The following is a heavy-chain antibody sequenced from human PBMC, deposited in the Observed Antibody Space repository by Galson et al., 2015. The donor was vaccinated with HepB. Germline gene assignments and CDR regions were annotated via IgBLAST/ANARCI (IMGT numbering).Heavy chain of an antibody. CDR1: GFTFSSYS. J-gene: IGHJ4*02. Sequence: SLRLSCAASGFTFSSYSMNWVRQAPGKGLEWVSYISNSSSTIYYADSVKGRFTISRDNAKNSLYLQMNSLRAEDTAVYYCARGGATKGDYWGQGTLVTVSS. CDR2: ISNSSSTI. CDR3: ARGGATKGDY. D-gene: IGHD5-24*01. V-gene: IGHV3-48*01.